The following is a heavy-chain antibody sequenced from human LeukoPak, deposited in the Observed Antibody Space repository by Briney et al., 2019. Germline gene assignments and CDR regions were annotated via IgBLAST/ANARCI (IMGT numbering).Heavy chain of an antibody. V-gene: IGHV3-7*01. CDR2: IKQDGSEK. J-gene: IGHJ4*02. Sequence: GGSLRLSCAASGFTFSSSAMSWVRQAPGKGLEWVANIKQDGSEKYYVDSVKGRFTISRDNAKNALYLQMNSLRAEDTAVYYCARAQGMFDYWGQGTLVTVSS. D-gene: IGHD3-10*01. CDR1: GFTFSSSA. CDR3: ARAQGMFDY.